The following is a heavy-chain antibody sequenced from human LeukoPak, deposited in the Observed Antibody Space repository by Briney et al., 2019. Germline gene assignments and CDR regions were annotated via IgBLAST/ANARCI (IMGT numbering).Heavy chain of an antibody. V-gene: IGHV3-21*01. J-gene: IGHJ6*03. CDR3: ARSYCSGGSCYSRGNYYYYMDV. Sequence: GGSLRLSCAASGFTFSSYSMNWVRQAPGKGLEWVSSISSSSSYIYYADSVKGRFTISRDNAKNSLYLQMNSLRAEDTAVYYCARSYCSGGSCYSRGNYYYYMDVWGKGTTVTVSS. D-gene: IGHD2-15*01. CDR2: ISSSSSYI. CDR1: GFTFSSYS.